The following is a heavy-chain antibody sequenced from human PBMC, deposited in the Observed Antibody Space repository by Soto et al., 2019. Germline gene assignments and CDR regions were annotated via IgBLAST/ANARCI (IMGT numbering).Heavy chain of an antibody. V-gene: IGHV4-39*02. D-gene: IGHD2-2*01. Sequence: QLQLQESGPGLVKPSETLSLTCSVSGGSINYNSYHWGWIRQPPGQGLEWIGSIVYTGTTFYNPSLESRVTTSVDTSKNSFSLHLASVTAADTAVYFCARLVVVAPVANVWGQGTLVTVSS. CDR2: IVYTGTT. J-gene: IGHJ4*02. CDR3: ARLVVVAPVANV. CDR1: GGSINYNSYH.